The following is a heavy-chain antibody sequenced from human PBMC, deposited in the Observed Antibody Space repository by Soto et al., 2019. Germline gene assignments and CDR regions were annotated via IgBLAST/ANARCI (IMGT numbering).Heavy chain of an antibody. D-gene: IGHD3-9*01. CDR3: ARESVLRYFDWLLSEAWFDP. V-gene: IGHV4-4*07. J-gene: IGHJ5*02. Sequence: SETLSLTCTVSGASISGFYWSWIRKSAGKGLEWIGRIYATGTTDYNPSLKSRVMMSVDTSKKQFSLKLRSVTAADTAVYYCARESVLRYFDWLLSEAWFDPWGQGTLVTVSS. CDR1: GASISGFY. CDR2: IYATGTT.